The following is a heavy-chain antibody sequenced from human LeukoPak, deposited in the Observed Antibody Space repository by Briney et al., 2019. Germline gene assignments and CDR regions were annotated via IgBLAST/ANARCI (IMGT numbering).Heavy chain of an antibody. CDR3: ASWTRYYYYGMDV. D-gene: IGHD1-1*01. CDR2: IYYSGST. CDR1: GGSISSYY. V-gene: IGHV4-59*12. J-gene: IGHJ6*02. Sequence: SETLSLTCTVSGGSISSYYWSWIWQPPGKGLEWIGYIYYSGSTNYNPSLKSRVTISVDTSKNQFSLKLSSVTAADTAVYYCASWTRYYYYGMDVWGQGTTVTVSS.